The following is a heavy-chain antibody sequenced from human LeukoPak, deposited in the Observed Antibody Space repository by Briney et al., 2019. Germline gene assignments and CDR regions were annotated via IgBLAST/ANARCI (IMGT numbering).Heavy chain of an antibody. CDR1: GYTFTGYY. CDR2: INPKSGGT. Sequence: GASVKVSCKASGYTFTGYYMHWVRQAPGQGLEWMGWINPKSGGTNYARKFQGRVTMTRDTSISTAYMELSRLRSDDTAVYYCARDAGYCSSTTCSADFDYWGQGTLVTVSS. V-gene: IGHV1-2*02. D-gene: IGHD2-2*01. J-gene: IGHJ4*02. CDR3: ARDAGYCSSTTCSADFDY.